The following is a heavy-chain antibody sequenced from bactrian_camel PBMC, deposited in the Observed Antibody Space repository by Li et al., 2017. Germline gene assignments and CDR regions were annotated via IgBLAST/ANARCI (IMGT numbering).Heavy chain of an antibody. Sequence: VQLVESGGDSVQPGGSLRLSCAASGITSSDYDLSWVRQAPGKGLGWVSSITDDGGSTFYADPVKGRFTISQDNAKNTVYLQMSSLKSEDTALYYCATGATWSRFWGQGTQVTVS. CDR2: ITDDGGST. V-gene: IGHV3S40*01. CDR1: GITSSDYD. D-gene: IGHD1*01. J-gene: IGHJ4*01. CDR3: ATGATWSRF.